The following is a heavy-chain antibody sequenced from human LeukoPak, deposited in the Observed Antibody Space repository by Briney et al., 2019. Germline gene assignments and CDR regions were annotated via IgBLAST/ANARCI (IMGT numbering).Heavy chain of an antibody. J-gene: IGHJ4*02. D-gene: IGHD6-19*01. CDR1: GGSISSYY. CDR2: IYYSGST. V-gene: IGHV4-59*01. Sequence: SETLSLTCTVSGGSISSYYWSWIRQPPGKGLEWIGDIYYSGSTNYNPSLKRRVTISVDTSKNQFSLKVSSVTAADTAVYYCASSRSSSGWSLIDYWGQGALVTVSS. CDR3: ASSRSSSGWSLIDY.